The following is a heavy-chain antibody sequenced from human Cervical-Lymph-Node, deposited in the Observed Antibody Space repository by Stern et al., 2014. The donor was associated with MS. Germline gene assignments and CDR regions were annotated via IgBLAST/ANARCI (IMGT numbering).Heavy chain of an antibody. CDR2: FYNSGSI. Sequence: QVQLQESGPGLVKPSQTLSLTCTVSGDSISSGGYYWNWIRQHPEKGLEWIGYFYNSGSIYYNPSLKSRVTISLDASKNQLTLKLSSVTAADTAVYYCARGHVWASYRFDYWGQGTLVTVSS. D-gene: IGHD3-16*02. J-gene: IGHJ4*02. V-gene: IGHV4-31*03. CDR1: GDSISSGGYY. CDR3: ARGHVWASYRFDY.